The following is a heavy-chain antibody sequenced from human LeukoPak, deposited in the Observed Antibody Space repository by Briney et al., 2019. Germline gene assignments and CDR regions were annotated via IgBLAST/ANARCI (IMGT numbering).Heavy chain of an antibody. J-gene: IGHJ4*02. CDR2: IYHSGST. D-gene: IGHD3-22*01. CDR1: GYSISRGYY. CDR3: ARGHYDSSGYYIGPFDY. Sequence: SETLSLTCTVSGYSISRGYYWGWIRQPPGKGLEWIGSIYHSGSTYYNPSLKRRVTISVDTSKNQFSLKLNSVTAADTAVYYCARGHYDSSGYYIGPFDYWGQGTLVTVFS. V-gene: IGHV4-38-2*02.